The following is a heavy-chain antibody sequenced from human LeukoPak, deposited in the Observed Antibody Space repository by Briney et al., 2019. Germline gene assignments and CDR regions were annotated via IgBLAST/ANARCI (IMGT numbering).Heavy chain of an antibody. D-gene: IGHD5-12*01. CDR2: ISGSGGNT. CDR1: GFTFSSYG. CDR3: ARGPSGYHNT. Sequence: QTGGSLRLSCAASGFTFSSYGMSWVRQAPGKGLEWVSAISGSGGNTYYADSVKGRFTISRDNSKNTLYLQMNSLRAEDTAVYYCARGPSGYHNTGGQGTLVTVSS. V-gene: IGHV3-23*01. J-gene: IGHJ4*02.